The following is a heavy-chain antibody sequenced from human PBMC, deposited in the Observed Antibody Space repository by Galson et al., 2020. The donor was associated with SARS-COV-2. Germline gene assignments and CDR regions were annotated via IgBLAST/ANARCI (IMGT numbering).Heavy chain of an antibody. D-gene: IGHD1-7*01. CDR1: GFTFSGFP. V-gene: IGHV3-30*01. CDR3: TREGPTLSGTTRAFDS. Sequence: GGSLRLSCAASGFTFSGFPMHWVRQAPGQGLDWVSFISHDGSDKFYADSVKGRFTISRDNSKNTVFLQMTSLRPEDTAIYYCTREGPTLSGTTRAFDSWGQGTMVTVS. J-gene: IGHJ3*02. CDR2: ISHDGSDK.